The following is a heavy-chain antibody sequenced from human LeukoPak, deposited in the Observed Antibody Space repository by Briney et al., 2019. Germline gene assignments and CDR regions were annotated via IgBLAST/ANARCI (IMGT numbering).Heavy chain of an antibody. CDR2: IYYSGST. CDR1: GGSISSYY. D-gene: IGHD6-19*01. CDR3: ARESYSSGWFIDY. Sequence: SETLSLTCTVSGGSISSYYWSWIRQPPGKGLEWIGYIYYSGSTNYNPSLKSRVTMSVDTSKNQFSLKLSSVTAADTAVYYCARESYSSGWFIDYWGQGTLVTVSS. J-gene: IGHJ4*02. V-gene: IGHV4-59*12.